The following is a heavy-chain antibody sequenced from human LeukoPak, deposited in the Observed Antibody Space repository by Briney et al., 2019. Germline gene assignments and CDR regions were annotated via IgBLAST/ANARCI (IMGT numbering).Heavy chain of an antibody. D-gene: IGHD4-17*01. CDR2: IYYRGST. J-gene: IGHJ5*02. Sequence: PSETLSLTCTVSGGSISSSGYYWSWIRQHPGKGLEWFGYIYYRGSTSYNPSLKSRVTISADTSESQFSLKLSSVTAADTAVYYCATMTAGGNWFDPWGQGTLVTVSS. V-gene: IGHV4-31*03. CDR1: GGSISSSGYY. CDR3: ATMTAGGNWFDP.